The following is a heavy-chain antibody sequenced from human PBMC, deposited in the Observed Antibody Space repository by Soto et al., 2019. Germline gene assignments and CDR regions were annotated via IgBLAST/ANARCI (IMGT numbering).Heavy chain of an antibody. CDR2: IYYSGST. J-gene: IGHJ3*02. Sequence: SETLSLTCTVSGGSISSSSYYWGWIRQPPGKGLEWIGYIYYSGSTNYNPSLKSRVTISVDTSKNQFSLKLSSVTAADTAVYHCARVSPTTDAFDIWGQGTMVTVSS. D-gene: IGHD4-17*01. CDR3: ARVSPTTDAFDI. CDR1: GGSISSSSYY. V-gene: IGHV4-61*05.